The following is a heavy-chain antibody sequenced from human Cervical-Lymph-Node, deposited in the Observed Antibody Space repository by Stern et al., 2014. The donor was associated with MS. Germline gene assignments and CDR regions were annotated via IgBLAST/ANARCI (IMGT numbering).Heavy chain of an antibody. J-gene: IGHJ4*02. Sequence: VQLVESGAEVKKPGASVKVSCQSSGYSFTSSHMHWVRQAPGQGLEWMGMINPSGGGTSYAQKFQDRITMTRDTSTSTVYMELSSLRSIDTAVYYCARDLGIAAVFDYWGQGTLVTVSS. CDR3: ARDLGIAAVFDY. V-gene: IGHV1-46*01. CDR2: INPSGGGT. CDR1: GYSFTSSH. D-gene: IGHD6-13*01.